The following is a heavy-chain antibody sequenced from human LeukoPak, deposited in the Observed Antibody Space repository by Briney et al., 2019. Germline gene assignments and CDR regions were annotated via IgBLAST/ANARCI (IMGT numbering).Heavy chain of an antibody. J-gene: IGHJ4*02. Sequence: PGGTLRLSCVGSGYTFTTYGMSWVRQAPGKGLEWVSAISGSGGSTYYADSVKGRFTISRDNSKNTLYLQMNSLRAEDTAVYYCAKDHDVVVPAAIDFDYWGQGTLVTVSS. CDR3: AKDHDVVVPAAIDFDY. V-gene: IGHV3-23*01. CDR1: GYTFTTYG. D-gene: IGHD2-2*01. CDR2: ISGSGGST.